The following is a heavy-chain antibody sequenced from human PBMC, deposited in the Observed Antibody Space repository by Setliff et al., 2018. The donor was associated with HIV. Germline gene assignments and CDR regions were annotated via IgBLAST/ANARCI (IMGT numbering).Heavy chain of an antibody. V-gene: IGHV1-2*02. D-gene: IGHD1-26*01. CDR1: GYTVTDYY. CDR3: ARNVPGIVPRRGGFDP. J-gene: IGHJ5*02. CDR2: INPDTGGT. Sequence: GAAVKVSCKAAGYTVTDYYIHWVRQAPGEGLEWMGWINPDTGGTNSAQRFQGRVTMTRDMSITTAYMELSSLKSDDTAMYYCARNVPGIVPRRGGFDPWGQGTLVTVSS.